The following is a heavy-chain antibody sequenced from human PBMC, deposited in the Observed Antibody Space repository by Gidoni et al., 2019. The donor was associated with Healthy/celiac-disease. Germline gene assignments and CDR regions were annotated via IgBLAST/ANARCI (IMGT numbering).Heavy chain of an antibody. CDR1: GYTFTSYY. J-gene: IGHJ6*02. CDR2: INPSGGST. CDR3: ASVKDCTNGVCYYNTLSYGMDV. D-gene: IGHD2-8*01. Sequence: QVQLVQSGAGVKKPGASVKVSCKASGYTFTSYYMHWVRPAAGQGLEWMGIINPSGGSTSYEEKFQGRVTMTRDTSTSTVYMELSSLRSEDTAVDYCASVKDCTNGVCYYNTLSYGMDVWGQGTTVTVSS. V-gene: IGHV1-46*03.